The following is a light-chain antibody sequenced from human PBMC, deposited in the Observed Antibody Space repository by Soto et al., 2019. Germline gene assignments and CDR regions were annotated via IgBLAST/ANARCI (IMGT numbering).Light chain of an antibody. J-gene: IGLJ3*02. V-gene: IGLV2-14*01. CDR2: TVS. Sequence: QSALTQPASVSGSPGQSITISCTGTSSDVGANIFVSWYQQHPGKVPKLMIYTVSSRPSGVSQRFSGSKSGNTASLTVSGLLAEDEADYYCSSHAGIINVLFGGGTKLTVL. CDR1: SSDVGANIF. CDR3: SSHAGIINVL.